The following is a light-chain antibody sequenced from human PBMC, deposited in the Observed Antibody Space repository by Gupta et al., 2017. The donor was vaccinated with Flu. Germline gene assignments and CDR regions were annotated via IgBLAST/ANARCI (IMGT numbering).Light chain of an antibody. Sequence: DIVMTQSPLSLPVTPGEPASISCRSSQSLLHSNGYNYLDWYLQKPGQSPQLLIYLGFNRASGVPDRFSGSGSGTDFTLKISMVDAEDVRVYYCMQALQTPITYGGGTKVEIK. CDR3: MQALQTPIT. CDR1: QSLLHSNGYNY. V-gene: IGKV2-28*01. CDR2: LGF. J-gene: IGKJ4*01.